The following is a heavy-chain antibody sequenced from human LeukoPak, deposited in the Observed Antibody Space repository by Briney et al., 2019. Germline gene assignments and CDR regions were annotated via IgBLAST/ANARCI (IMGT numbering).Heavy chain of an antibody. Sequence: PSETLSLTCTVSGGSISSSSYYWSWIRQPPGKGLEWIGYIYYSRSTNYNPSLKGRVTMSVDTSKNQFSLNLSSVTAADTAVYYCARVRYYDVLTGYYGDGYFDSWGQGTLVTVSS. D-gene: IGHD3-9*01. CDR3: ARVRYYDVLTGYYGDGYFDS. CDR1: GGSISSSSYY. CDR2: IYYSRST. J-gene: IGHJ4*02. V-gene: IGHV4-61*01.